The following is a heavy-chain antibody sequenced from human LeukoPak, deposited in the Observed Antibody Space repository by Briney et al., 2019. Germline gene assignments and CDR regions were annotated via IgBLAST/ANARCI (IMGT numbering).Heavy chain of an antibody. CDR3: TRDYYGSGSSRGY. CDR1: GYTFTSYD. V-gene: IGHV1-8*01. D-gene: IGHD3-10*01. CDR2: VNPHSGDT. J-gene: IGHJ4*02. Sequence: ASVKVSCKASGYTFTSYDINWVRQATGQGLEWMGWVNPHSGDTGYLQKFQGRLTMTRDTSIDTAYMELSSLTSEDTGVYYCTRDYYGSGSSRGYWGQGTLVTVSS.